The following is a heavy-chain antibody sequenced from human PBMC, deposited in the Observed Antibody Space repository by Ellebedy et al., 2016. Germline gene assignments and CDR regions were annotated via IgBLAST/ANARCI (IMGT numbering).Heavy chain of an antibody. D-gene: IGHD3-3*01. J-gene: IGHJ4*02. CDR1: GYSFASYG. V-gene: IGHV1-18*04. Sequence: ASVKVSCKASGYSFASYGITWVRQAPGQGLEWMGWINTQNGNTYYAQKFQGRVTFITDKPTSTAYMELRSLRSDDTAMYYCARRGWDFWSGYLGYWGQGTLVTVSS. CDR2: INTQNGNT. CDR3: ARRGWDFWSGYLGY.